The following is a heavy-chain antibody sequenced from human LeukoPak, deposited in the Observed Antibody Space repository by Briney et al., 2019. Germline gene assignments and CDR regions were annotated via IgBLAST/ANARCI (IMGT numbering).Heavy chain of an antibody. D-gene: IGHD5-18*01. CDR3: ARHRGYSYALGY. Sequence: SVKVSCKASGGTFSSYAISWVRQAPGQGLEWMGGIIPIFGTANYAQKFQGRVTITTDESTSTAYMELSSLRSGDTAVYYCARHRGYSYALGYWGQGTLVTVSS. CDR1: GGTFSSYA. CDR2: IIPIFGTA. J-gene: IGHJ4*02. V-gene: IGHV1-69*05.